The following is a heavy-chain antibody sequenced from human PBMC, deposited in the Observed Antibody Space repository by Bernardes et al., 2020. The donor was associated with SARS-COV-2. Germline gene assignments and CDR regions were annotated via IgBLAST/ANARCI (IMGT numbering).Heavy chain of an antibody. CDR2: IYYSGST. Sequence: SETLSLTCTVSGGSISSYYWSWIRQPPGKGLEWIGYIYYSGSTNYNPSLKSRVTISVDTSKNQFSLKLSSVTAADTAVYYCARGASWGTYYYDSSGYQPFYYYYGMDVWGQGTTVTVSS. CDR1: GGSISSYY. V-gene: IGHV4-59*01. CDR3: ARGASWGTYYYDSSGYQPFYYYYGMDV. J-gene: IGHJ6*02. D-gene: IGHD3-22*01.